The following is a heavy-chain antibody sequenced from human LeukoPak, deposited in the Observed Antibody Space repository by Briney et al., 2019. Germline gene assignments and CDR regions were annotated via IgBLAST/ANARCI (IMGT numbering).Heavy chain of an antibody. CDR2: IYSGGST. D-gene: IGHD3-22*01. J-gene: IGHJ4*02. V-gene: IGHV3-53*04. Sequence: GGSLRLSCAASGFTFSSNYMSWVRQAPGKGLEWGSVIYSGGSTYYADSVKGRFTISRHNSKNTLYLQMNSLRAEDTAVYYCARGRGDYYDSSGYLYYFDYWGQGTLVTVSS. CDR3: ARGRGDYYDSSGYLYYFDY. CDR1: GFTFSSNY.